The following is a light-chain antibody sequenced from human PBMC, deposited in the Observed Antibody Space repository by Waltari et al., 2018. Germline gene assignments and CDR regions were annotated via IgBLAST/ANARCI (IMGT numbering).Light chain of an antibody. CDR3: QQLNSYPLG. CDR2: AAS. V-gene: IGKV1-9*01. J-gene: IGKJ4*01. Sequence: DIQLTQSPSFLSASVGDRVTITCRASQGISSYLAWYPQKPGKAPKLLIYAASTLQRGVASRFRGSGSGTEFTLTISSLQTEDFATYYCQQLNSYPLGFGGGTKVEIK. CDR1: QGISSY.